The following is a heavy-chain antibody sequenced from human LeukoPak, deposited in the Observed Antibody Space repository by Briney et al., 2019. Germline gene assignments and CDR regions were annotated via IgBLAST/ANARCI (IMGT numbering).Heavy chain of an antibody. CDR3: AIYPVGGSFRRGFDY. V-gene: IGHV1-8*01. Sequence: ASVKVSCKASGYTFTSYDINWVRQATGQGLEWMGWMNPNSGNTGYAQKFQGRVTMTRNTPKSTAYMELSSLRSEDTAVYYCAIYPVGGSFRRGFDYWGQGTLVTVSS. D-gene: IGHD1-26*01. J-gene: IGHJ4*02. CDR2: MNPNSGNT. CDR1: GYTFTSYD.